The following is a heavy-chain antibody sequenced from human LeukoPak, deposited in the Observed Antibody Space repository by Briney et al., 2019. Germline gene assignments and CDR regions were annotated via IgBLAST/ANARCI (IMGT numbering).Heavy chain of an antibody. CDR3: AKDRGMATITEFGFDY. J-gene: IGHJ4*02. D-gene: IGHD5-24*01. CDR2: ISYDGSNK. V-gene: IGHV3-30*18. Sequence: GRSLRLSCAASGFTFSSYGMHWLRQAPGKGLEWVAVISYDGSNKYYADSVKGRFTISRDNSKNTLYLQMNSLRAEDTAVYYCAKDRGMATITEFGFDYWGQGTLVTVSS. CDR1: GFTFSSYG.